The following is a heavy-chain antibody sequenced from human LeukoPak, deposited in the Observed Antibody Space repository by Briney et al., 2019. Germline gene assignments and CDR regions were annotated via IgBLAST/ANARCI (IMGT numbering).Heavy chain of an antibody. CDR1: AFTFSGSA. V-gene: IGHV3-73*01. J-gene: IGHJ3*02. Sequence: GGSLRLSCSASAFTFSGSAIHWVRQASGKGLEWFGRIRSKANNYATAYAASVEGRCTISRDDSKSTAYLQMNSLKTEYTAVYYCTRLTGADVFDIWGQGTMVTVSS. D-gene: IGHD3-10*01. CDR3: TRLTGADVFDI. CDR2: IRSKANNYAT.